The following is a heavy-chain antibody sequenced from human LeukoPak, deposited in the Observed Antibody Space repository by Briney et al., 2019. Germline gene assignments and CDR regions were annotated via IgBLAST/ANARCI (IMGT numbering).Heavy chain of an antibody. CDR2: IKQDGSEK. Sequence: GGSLRLSCAASGFTFSSYWMSWVRQAPGKGLEWVANIKQDGSEKYYVDSVKGRFTISRDNSKNTLYLQMNSLRAEDTAVYYCAKDPLGYCSGGSCGDDYWGQGTLVTVSS. V-gene: IGHV3-7*05. D-gene: IGHD2-15*01. J-gene: IGHJ4*02. CDR3: AKDPLGYCSGGSCGDDY. CDR1: GFTFSSYW.